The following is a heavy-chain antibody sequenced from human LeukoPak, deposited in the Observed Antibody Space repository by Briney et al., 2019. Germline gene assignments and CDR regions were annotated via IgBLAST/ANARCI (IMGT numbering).Heavy chain of an antibody. CDR3: ASDIVATSGDF. J-gene: IGHJ4*02. V-gene: IGHV3-11*01. CDR1: GFTFSDYY. D-gene: IGHD5-12*01. CDR2: ITSSGDDI. Sequence: GGSLRLSCAASGFTFSDYYTSWIRQAPGKGLEWVAYITSSGDDIYYADSVKGRFTISRDNAKNALFLRMSSLGVEDTATYYCASDIVATSGDFWGQGTLVSVSS.